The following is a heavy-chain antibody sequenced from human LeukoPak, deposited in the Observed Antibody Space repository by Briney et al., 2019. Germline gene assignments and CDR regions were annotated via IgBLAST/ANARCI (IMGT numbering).Heavy chain of an antibody. CDR1: GFTSADYG. D-gene: IGHD3-10*01. CDR2: INSSGDDS. Sequence: PGGSLRLSCVASGFTSADYGMSWVRQAPGKGLEWVSDINSSGDDSTHADSVKGRFTTSRDNAKKSPYLQMNSLRAEDTAVYYCTRGWIGELSDIWGQGTLVTVSS. J-gene: IGHJ3*02. V-gene: IGHV3-20*04. CDR3: TRGWIGELSDI.